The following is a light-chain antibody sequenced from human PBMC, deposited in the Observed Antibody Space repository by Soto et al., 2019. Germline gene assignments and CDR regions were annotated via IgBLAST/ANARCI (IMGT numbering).Light chain of an antibody. Sequence: EIVLTQSPATLSVSPGERATLSCRASQSVSSNLAWYQQKPGQAPRLLIYGASTRANGIPARFSGSGSGTEFTPTIISLQSEDFAVYYCQQYDNRPPWTFGQGTKVDNK. J-gene: IGKJ1*01. CDR1: QSVSSN. V-gene: IGKV3-15*01. CDR2: GAS. CDR3: QQYDNRPPWT.